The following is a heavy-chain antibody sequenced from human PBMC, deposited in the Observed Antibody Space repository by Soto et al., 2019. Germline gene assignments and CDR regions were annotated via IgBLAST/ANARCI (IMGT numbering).Heavy chain of an antibody. CDR3: AKTSGTTQYYYYGMDV. V-gene: IGHV3-33*06. CDR1: GFTFSSYG. Sequence: PGGSLRLSCAASGFTFSSYGMHWVRQAPGKGLEWVALIYYDGSNKYYADSVKGRFTISRDNSKNTLYLQMNSLRAEDTAVYHCAKTSGTTQYYYYGMDVWGQGTTVTVSS. D-gene: IGHD1-1*01. CDR2: IYYDGSNK. J-gene: IGHJ6*02.